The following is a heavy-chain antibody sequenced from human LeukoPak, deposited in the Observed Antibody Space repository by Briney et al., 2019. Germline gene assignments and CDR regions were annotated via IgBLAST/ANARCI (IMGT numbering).Heavy chain of an antibody. CDR1: GFTFSSYA. CDR3: AELGVTMIGGV. CDR2: ISYDGSNK. V-gene: IGHV3-30*04. Sequence: GGSLRPSCAASGFTFSSYAMHWVRQAPGKGLEWVAVISYDGSNKYYADSVKGRFTISRDNTKNSLYLQMNSLRAEDTAVYYCAELGVTMIGGVWGKGTTVTISS. J-gene: IGHJ6*04. D-gene: IGHD3-10*02.